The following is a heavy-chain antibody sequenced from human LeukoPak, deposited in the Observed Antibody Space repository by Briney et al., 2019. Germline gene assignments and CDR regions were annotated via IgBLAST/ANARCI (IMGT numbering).Heavy chain of an antibody. CDR2: ISYDGSNK. CDR1: GFTFSSYA. V-gene: IGHV3-30-3*01. D-gene: IGHD2-21*02. CDR3: AREYALCDIYYYYGMDV. Sequence: GGSLRLSCAASGFTFSSYAMHWVRQAPGKGLEWVAVISYDGSNKYYADSVRGRFTISRDTSKNTLYLQMNNLRAEDTAVYYCAREYALCDIYYYYGMDVWGQGTTVTVSS. J-gene: IGHJ6*02.